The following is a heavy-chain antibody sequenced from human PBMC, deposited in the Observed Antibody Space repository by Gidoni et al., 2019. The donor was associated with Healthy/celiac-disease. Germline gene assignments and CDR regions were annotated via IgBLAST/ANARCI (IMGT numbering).Heavy chain of an antibody. CDR3: ARDFDFWSGYSSFDY. CDR1: GFTFSGYS. V-gene: IGHV3-48*01. CDR2: ISSSSSTI. D-gene: IGHD3-3*01. Sequence: EVQLVESGGGLFQPGGSLRLSCAPPGFTFSGYSMNWVRQAPGKGLEWVSYISSSSSTIYYADSVKGRFTISRDNAKNSLYLQMNSLRAEDTAVYYCARDFDFWSGYSSFDYWGQGTLVTVSS. J-gene: IGHJ4*02.